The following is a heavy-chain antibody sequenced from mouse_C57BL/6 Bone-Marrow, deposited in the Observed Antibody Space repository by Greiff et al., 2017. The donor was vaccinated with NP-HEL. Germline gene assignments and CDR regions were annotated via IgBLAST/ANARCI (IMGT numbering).Heavy chain of an antibody. CDR2: IDPENGDT. D-gene: IGHD2-3*01. J-gene: IGHJ3*01. CDR1: GFNIKDDY. CDR3: TTDGYSFAY. V-gene: IGHV14-4*01. Sequence: EVQLQQSGAELVRPGASVKLSCTASGFNIKDDYMHWVKQRPEQGLEWIGWIDPENGDTEYASKFQGKATITADTSSNTAYLQLSSLTSEDTAVYYFTTDGYSFAYWGQGTLVTVSA.